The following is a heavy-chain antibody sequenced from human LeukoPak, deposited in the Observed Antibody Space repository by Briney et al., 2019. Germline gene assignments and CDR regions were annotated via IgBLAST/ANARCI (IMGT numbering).Heavy chain of an antibody. J-gene: IGHJ4*02. Sequence: ASVKVSCKASGGTFSSYAISWVRQAPGQGLEWMGRIIPIRGIANYAQKFQGRVTITADKSTSTVYMELSSLRSEDTAVYYCARDEYYYDSSGYYGYWGQGTLVTVSS. CDR2: IIPIRGIA. D-gene: IGHD3-22*01. CDR3: ARDEYYYDSSGYYGY. V-gene: IGHV1-69*04. CDR1: GGTFSSYA.